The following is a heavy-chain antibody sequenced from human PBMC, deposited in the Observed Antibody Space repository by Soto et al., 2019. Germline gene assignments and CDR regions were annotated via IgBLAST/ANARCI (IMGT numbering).Heavy chain of an antibody. CDR2: ISYDGSNK. J-gene: IGHJ4*02. D-gene: IGHD3-22*01. V-gene: IGHV3-30*18. CDR1: GFTFTDYG. CDR3: AKDTYYHDSSGYYVFDY. Sequence: QVQLVESGGGVVQPGRSLRLSCADSGFTFTDYGMHWVRQAPGKGLEWVAVISYDGSNKNYADSVKGRFTISRDNSXNMXYLQMNSLRAEDTAVYYCAKDTYYHDSSGYYVFDYWGQGTLVTVSS.